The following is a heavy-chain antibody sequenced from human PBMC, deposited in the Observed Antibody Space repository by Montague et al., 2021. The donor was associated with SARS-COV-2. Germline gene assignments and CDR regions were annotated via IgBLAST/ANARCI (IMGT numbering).Heavy chain of an antibody. CDR3: ARDYCSGGICYEGYGMDV. CDR2: IYSGGNT. CDR1: GFTVTYNY. V-gene: IGHV3-53*01. J-gene: IGHJ6*02. Sequence: SLRLSCAASGFTVTYNYMSWVRQAPGKGLEWVSVIYSGGNTYYADSVKGRFTISSDDSKNTLYLQMNSLRAEDTAVYYFARDYCSGGICYEGYGMDVWGQGTTVTVSS. D-gene: IGHD2-15*01.